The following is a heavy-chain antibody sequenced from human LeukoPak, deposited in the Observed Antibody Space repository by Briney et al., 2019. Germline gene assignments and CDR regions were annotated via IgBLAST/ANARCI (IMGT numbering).Heavy chain of an antibody. CDR2: ITDDGTNT. D-gene: IGHD5-24*01. Sequence: GGSLRLSCAASGFTFRSFAMSWVRQAPGLRPEWVSTITDDGTNTYYADSVKGRFTVTRDNSRNMLYLQMNSLQPEDTAVYYCAKTIDGFRPQFDFWGQGTQVTVSS. CDR3: AKTIDGFRPQFDF. CDR1: GFTFRSFA. V-gene: IGHV3-23*01. J-gene: IGHJ4*02.